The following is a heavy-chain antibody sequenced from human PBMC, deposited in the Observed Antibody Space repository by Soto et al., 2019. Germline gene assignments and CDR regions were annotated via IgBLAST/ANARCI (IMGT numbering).Heavy chain of an antibody. Sequence: EVQLVESGGDLVQPGGSLRLSCAVSGFTFSHYWMTWVRQAPGKGLEWVANIKEDGSEKNYVDSVKGRFTISRDNAKNSLHLQMNSLRAEDTAVYYCARSGSEVDYWGQGTLVIVSS. D-gene: IGHD3-10*01. V-gene: IGHV3-7*01. CDR1: GFTFSHYW. CDR2: IKEDGSEK. CDR3: ARSGSEVDY. J-gene: IGHJ4*02.